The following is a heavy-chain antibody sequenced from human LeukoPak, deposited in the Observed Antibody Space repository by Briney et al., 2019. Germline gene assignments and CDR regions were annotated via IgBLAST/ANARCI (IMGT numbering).Heavy chain of an antibody. CDR3: ARVRRVSSGWFLRSEAFDI. D-gene: IGHD6-19*01. CDR2: INPNSGGT. J-gene: IGHJ3*02. V-gene: IGHV1-2*02. CDR1: GYTFTGYY. Sequence: ASVKVSCKASGYTFTGYYMHWVRQAPGQGLEWMGWINPNSGGTNYAQKFQGRVTMTRDTSISTAYMELSRLRSDDTAVYYCARVRRVSSGWFLRSEAFDIWGQGTMVTVSS.